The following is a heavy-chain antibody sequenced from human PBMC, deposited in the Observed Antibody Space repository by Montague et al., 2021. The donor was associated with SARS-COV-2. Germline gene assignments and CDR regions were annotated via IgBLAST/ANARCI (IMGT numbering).Heavy chain of an antibody. CDR3: ASHCGGGRCYFGMDV. Sequence: SETLSLTCDVYGGSFSSYWSCIRQPPGRGLEWVGPISHGGGTNYNPSPNSRVTIAVDTSKNQLFLKLSSVTAADTAVYYCASHCGGGRCYFGMDVWGQGTAVTVSS. D-gene: IGHD2-15*01. V-gene: IGHV4-34*01. CDR1: GGSFSSY. J-gene: IGHJ6*02. CDR2: ISHGGGT.